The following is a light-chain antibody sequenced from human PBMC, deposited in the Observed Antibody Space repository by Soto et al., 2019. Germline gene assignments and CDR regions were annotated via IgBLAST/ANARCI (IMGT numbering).Light chain of an antibody. CDR1: QSVSSF. CDR2: DAS. Sequence: EIVLTQSPATLSLSPGERATLSCRASQSVSSFLACYQQKPGQAPRLLIYDASNRATGIPARFSGSGSETDFTLTISSLDPEDFAVYYCQHRSNFGPGTKVDIK. V-gene: IGKV3-11*01. CDR3: QHRSN. J-gene: IGKJ3*01.